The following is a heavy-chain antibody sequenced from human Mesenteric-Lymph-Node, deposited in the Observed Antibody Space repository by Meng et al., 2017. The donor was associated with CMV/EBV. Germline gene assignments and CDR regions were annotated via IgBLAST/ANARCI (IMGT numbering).Heavy chain of an antibody. D-gene: IGHD3-10*01. CDR2: IRYDGSNK. Sequence: GESLKISCVASGFTFSSYTMNWVRQAPGKGLEWVAFIRYDGSNKYYADSVKGRFTISRDNSKNTLYLQMNSLRAEDTAVYYCAKDGPLYGSGRGWFDPWGQGTLVTVSS. CDR3: AKDGPLYGSGRGWFDP. CDR1: GFTFSSYT. J-gene: IGHJ5*02. V-gene: IGHV3-30*02.